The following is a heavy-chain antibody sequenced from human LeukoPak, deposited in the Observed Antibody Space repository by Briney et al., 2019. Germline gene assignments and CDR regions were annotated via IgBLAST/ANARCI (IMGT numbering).Heavy chain of an antibody. CDR3: ATGPDYYDSSGYYYYFDY. J-gene: IGHJ4*02. CDR2: IYYSGST. V-gene: IGHV4-39*01. CDR1: GGSISSSSYY. Sequence: PSETLSLTCTVSGGSISSSSYYWGWLRQPPGKGLERIGSIYYSGSTYYNPSLKSRVTISVDTSKNQFSLKLSSVTAADTAVYYCATGPDYYDSSGYYYYFDYWGQGTLVTVSS. D-gene: IGHD3-22*01.